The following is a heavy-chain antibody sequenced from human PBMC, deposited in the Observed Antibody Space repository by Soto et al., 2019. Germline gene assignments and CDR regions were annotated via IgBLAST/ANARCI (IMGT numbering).Heavy chain of an antibody. V-gene: IGHV1-69*13. Sequence: SVKVSCKASGVTFSSYAISWVRQAPGQGLEWMGGIIPIFGTANYAQKFQGRVTITADESTSTAYMELSSLRSEDTAVYYCARGSTTVVTPGPYNWFDPWGQGTLVTVSS. CDR3: ARGSTTVVTPGPYNWFDP. J-gene: IGHJ5*02. CDR1: GVTFSSYA. D-gene: IGHD4-17*01. CDR2: IIPIFGTA.